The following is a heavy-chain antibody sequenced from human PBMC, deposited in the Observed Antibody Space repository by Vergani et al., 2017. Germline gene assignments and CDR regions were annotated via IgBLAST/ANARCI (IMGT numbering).Heavy chain of an antibody. CDR1: GFTFSDYY. Sequence: QVQLVESGGDLVKHGGSLRLSCAASGFTFSDYYMSWIRQAPGKGLEWVSYISGSGTIMYYTDSVKGRFTVSRDNAKNSLYLQMNSLRAEDTAAYYCARGRYDLDVWGQGTTVTVSS. V-gene: IGHV3-11*01. CDR3: ARGRYDLDV. J-gene: IGHJ6*02. CDR2: ISGSGTIM.